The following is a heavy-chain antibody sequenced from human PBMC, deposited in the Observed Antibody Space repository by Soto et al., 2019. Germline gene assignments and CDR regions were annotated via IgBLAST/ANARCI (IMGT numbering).Heavy chain of an antibody. CDR3: AKVRHTITWNEPDAFKV. D-gene: IGHD1-1*01. J-gene: IGHJ3*01. V-gene: IGHV3-23*01. CDR1: GFTFSNHA. CDR2: ISGSGGPT. Sequence: EVQLLESGGGFVQPGGSLRLSCAASGFTFSNHAMSWVRQAPGKGLEWVSVISGSGGPTFYADSVKGRFTISRDNAENTLYLQMNSLRAEDTALYYCAKVRHTITWNEPDAFKVWGQGTMVTVSS.